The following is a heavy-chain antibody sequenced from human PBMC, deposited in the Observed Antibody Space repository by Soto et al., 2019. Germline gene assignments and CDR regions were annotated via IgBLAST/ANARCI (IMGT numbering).Heavy chain of an antibody. CDR2: IRSKAYGGTT. Sequence: GSLGLSCPASGFTFGAYAMSWFRQAPGKGLEWVGFIRSKAYGGTTESAASVKGRYTVSRDDSKSIAYLQMNSLKTEDTAVYYCTRVRDYYDSSGPGRFYFDYWGQGTLVTVSS. V-gene: IGHV3-49*03. D-gene: IGHD3-22*01. CDR1: GFTFGAYA. CDR3: TRVRDYYDSSGPGRFYFDY. J-gene: IGHJ4*02.